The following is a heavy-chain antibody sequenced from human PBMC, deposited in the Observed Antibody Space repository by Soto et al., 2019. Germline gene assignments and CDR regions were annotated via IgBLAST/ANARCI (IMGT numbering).Heavy chain of an antibody. V-gene: IGHV3-30-3*01. CDR1: GFTFSSYA. Sequence: GGSLRLSCAASGFTFSSYAMHWVRQAPGKGLEWVAVISYDGSNKYYADSVKGRFTISRDNSKNTLYLQMNSLRAEDTAVYYCAREAHYGFFDYWGQGTLVTVSS. CDR3: AREAHYGFFDY. D-gene: IGHD3-16*01. CDR2: ISYDGSNK. J-gene: IGHJ4*02.